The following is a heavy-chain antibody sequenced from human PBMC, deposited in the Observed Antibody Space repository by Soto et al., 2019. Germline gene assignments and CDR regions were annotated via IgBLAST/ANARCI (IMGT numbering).Heavy chain of an antibody. V-gene: IGHV3-7*01. Sequence: PGGSLRLSCAASGFTYSSYWMSWVRQDPGKGLEWVANIKQDGSEKYYVDSVKGRFTISRDNTKNSLYLQMNSLRAEDTAVYYCATYYDFWSGPDPYGMDVWGQGTTVTVSS. CDR1: GFTYSSYW. D-gene: IGHD3-3*01. CDR2: IKQDGSEK. J-gene: IGHJ6*02. CDR3: ATYYDFWSGPDPYGMDV.